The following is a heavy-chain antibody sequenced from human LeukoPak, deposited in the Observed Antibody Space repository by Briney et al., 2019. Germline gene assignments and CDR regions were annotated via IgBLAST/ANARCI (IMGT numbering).Heavy chain of an antibody. Sequence: ASVKVSCKASGYSFAGYGISWVRQAPGQGLEWIGWISTYSGNTSYAHNLQGRITVTTETSTSTAYTELRSLRSDDTAVYYCARVGAAPGHFDYWGQGTQLTVSS. V-gene: IGHV1-18*01. CDR1: GYSFAGYG. J-gene: IGHJ4*02. CDR3: ARVGAAPGHFDY. D-gene: IGHD6-13*01. CDR2: ISTYSGNT.